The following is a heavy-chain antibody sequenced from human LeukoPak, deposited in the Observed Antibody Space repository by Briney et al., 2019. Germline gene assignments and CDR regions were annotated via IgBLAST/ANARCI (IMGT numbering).Heavy chain of an antibody. Sequence: GESLKISCKGSGYSFTSYWIAWVRQMPGKGLEWMGIIYPGDSDTRYSPSFQGQVTISADKSISTAYLQWSSLKASDTAMYYCARGSIVGATKNYFDYWGQGTLATVSS. CDR2: IYPGDSDT. CDR3: ARGSIVGATKNYFDY. D-gene: IGHD1-26*01. J-gene: IGHJ4*02. CDR1: GYSFTSYW. V-gene: IGHV5-51*01.